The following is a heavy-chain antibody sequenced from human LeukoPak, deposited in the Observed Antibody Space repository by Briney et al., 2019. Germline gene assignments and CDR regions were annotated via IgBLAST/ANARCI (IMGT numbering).Heavy chain of an antibody. CDR2: IYPADSDT. V-gene: IGHV5-51*01. Sequence: GESLKISCEASGYSFSNYWIGWVRQMPGKGLEWLGIIYPADSDTRYSPSFQGQVTISVDKSISTAYLQWSSLKASDTAIYYCAGRGTGTTLAFDYWGQGTLVTVSS. CDR3: AGRGTGTTLAFDY. J-gene: IGHJ4*02. CDR1: GYSFSNYW. D-gene: IGHD1-1*01.